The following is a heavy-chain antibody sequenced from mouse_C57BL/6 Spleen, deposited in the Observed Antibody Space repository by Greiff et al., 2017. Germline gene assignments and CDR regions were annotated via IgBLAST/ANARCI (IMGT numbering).Heavy chain of an antibody. CDR3: ARQNDGYRGYFDV. CDR1: GFTFSDYY. D-gene: IGHD2-3*01. J-gene: IGHJ1*03. Sequence: EVQLVESGGGLVQPGGSLKLSCAASGFTFSDYYMYWVRQTPEKRLEWVAYISNGGGSTYYPDTVKGRFTISRDNAKNTLYLQMSRLKSEDTAMYYCARQNDGYRGYFDVWGTGTTVTVSS. CDR2: ISNGGGST. V-gene: IGHV5-12*01.